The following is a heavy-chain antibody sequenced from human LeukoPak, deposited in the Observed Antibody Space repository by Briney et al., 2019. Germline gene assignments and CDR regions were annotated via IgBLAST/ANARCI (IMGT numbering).Heavy chain of an antibody. CDR2: IHHTGNS. Sequence: SETLSLTCTVSGASITDYYWRWIRQSPGKVLESISSIHHTGNSHYKPSRRSRGTTSLDTSKHQFSLNLISVTAADTAVYYCTRRHWGLQSWSQGTLVTVSS. J-gene: IGHJ5*02. D-gene: IGHD7-27*01. CDR1: GASITDYY. V-gene: IGHV4-59*01. CDR3: TRRHWGLQS.